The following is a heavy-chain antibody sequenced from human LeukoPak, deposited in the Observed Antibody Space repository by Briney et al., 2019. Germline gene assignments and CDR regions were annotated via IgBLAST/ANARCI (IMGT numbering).Heavy chain of an antibody. J-gene: IGHJ3*02. CDR1: GFTFRTYT. CDR2: INHSGST. CDR3: ARGNRVVCSGGSCYSGSAFDI. D-gene: IGHD2-15*01. V-gene: IGHV4-34*01. Sequence: AGGSLRLSCVISGFTFRTYTMSWVRQAPGKGLEWIGEINHSGSTNYNPSLKSRVTISVDTSKNQFSLKLSSVTAADTAVYYCARGNRVVCSGGSCYSGSAFDIWGQGTMVTVSS.